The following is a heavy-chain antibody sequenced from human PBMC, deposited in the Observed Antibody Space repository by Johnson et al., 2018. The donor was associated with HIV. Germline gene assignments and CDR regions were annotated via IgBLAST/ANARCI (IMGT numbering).Heavy chain of an antibody. J-gene: IGHJ3*01. CDR1: GFTFDDYG. CDR2: INWNGGST. Sequence: VQLVESGGGVVQPGRSLRLSCAASGFTFDDYGMSWVRQAPGKGLEWVSGINWNGGSTDYADSVKGRFTISRDNAKNSLFLQMNSLRAEDTALYSCARVGVDDAFDFWGQGTMVTVSS. CDR3: ARVGVDDAFDF. D-gene: IGHD2-15*01. V-gene: IGHV3-20*04.